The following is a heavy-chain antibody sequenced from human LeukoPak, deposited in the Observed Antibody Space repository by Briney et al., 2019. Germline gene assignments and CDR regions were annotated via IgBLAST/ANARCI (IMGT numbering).Heavy chain of an antibody. Sequence: SETLSLXCTVSGHSISSGYYWGWIRQPPGKGLEWIGSIYHSGSTYYNPSLKSRVTISVDTSKNQFSLKLSSVTAADTAVYYCARSRFLEWLVHDAFDIWGQGTMVTVSS. CDR3: ARSRFLEWLVHDAFDI. D-gene: IGHD3-3*01. J-gene: IGHJ3*02. V-gene: IGHV4-38-2*02. CDR1: GHSISSGYY. CDR2: IYHSGST.